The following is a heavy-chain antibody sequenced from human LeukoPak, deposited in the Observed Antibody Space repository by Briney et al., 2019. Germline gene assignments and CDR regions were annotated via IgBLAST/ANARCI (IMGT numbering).Heavy chain of an antibody. V-gene: IGHV4-39*07. CDR1: GGSISSYY. J-gene: IGHJ5*02. CDR3: ARDWSPIGWFDP. D-gene: IGHD3-22*01. Sequence: SETLSLTCTVSGGSISSYYWGWIRQPPGKGLEWIGSIYYSGSTYYNPSLKSRVTISVDTSKNQFSLKLSSVTAADTAVYYCARDWSPIGWFDPWGQGTLVTVSS. CDR2: IYYSGST.